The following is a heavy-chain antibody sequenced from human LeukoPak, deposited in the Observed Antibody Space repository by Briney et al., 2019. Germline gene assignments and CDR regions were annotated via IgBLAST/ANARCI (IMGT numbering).Heavy chain of an antibody. D-gene: IGHD5-18*01. Sequence: ASVKVSCKASGYTFTGYYMHWVRQAPGQGLEWMGWINPNSGGTNYAQKFQGRVTMTRDTSISTAYMELSRLRSDDTAVYYCARDGEDTAMVYYYYYYMDVWGKGTKVTVSS. CDR1: GYTFTGYY. CDR3: ARDGEDTAMVYYYYYYMDV. J-gene: IGHJ6*03. V-gene: IGHV1-2*02. CDR2: INPNSGGT.